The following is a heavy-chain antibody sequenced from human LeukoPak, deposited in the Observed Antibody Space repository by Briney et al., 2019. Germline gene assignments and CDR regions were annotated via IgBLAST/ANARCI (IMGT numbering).Heavy chain of an antibody. CDR3: AKSQYSSSSSSSDY. CDR2: ISGSGGGT. D-gene: IGHD6-6*01. J-gene: IGHJ4*02. CDR1: EFSFPNYA. Sequence: PGGSLRLSCVGSEFSFPNYAMSWVRQAPGRGLEWVSSISGSGGGTYYADSVKGRFTISRDNSKNTLYLQMNSLRAEDTAVYYCAKSQYSSSSSSSDYWGQGTLVTVSS. V-gene: IGHV3-23*01.